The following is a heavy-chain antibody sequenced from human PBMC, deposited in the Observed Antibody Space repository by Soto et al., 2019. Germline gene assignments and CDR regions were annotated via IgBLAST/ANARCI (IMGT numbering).Heavy chain of an antibody. CDR3: AKSETKYCSGGSCYSQFDAFDI. Sequence: GASVKVSCKASGYTFTSYAMRWVRQAPGQRLEWMGWISPNSGGTNYAQKFQGWVTMTRDTSISTAYMELSRLRSDDTAVYYCAKSETKYCSGGSCYSQFDAFDIWGQRTTVTVSS. J-gene: IGHJ3*02. CDR2: ISPNSGGT. D-gene: IGHD2-15*01. V-gene: IGHV1-2*04. CDR1: GYTFTSYA.